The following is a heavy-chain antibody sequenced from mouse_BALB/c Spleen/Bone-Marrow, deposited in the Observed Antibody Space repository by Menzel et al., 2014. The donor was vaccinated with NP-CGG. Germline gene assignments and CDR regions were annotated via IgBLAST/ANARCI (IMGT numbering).Heavy chain of an antibody. CDR3: ARNGNYGAWFAY. V-gene: IGHV14-3*02. J-gene: IGHJ3*01. Sequence: VQLQQSGAELVKPGASVKLSCTASGFNIKDTYMHWGKRRPEQGLEWIGRIDPANGNTKYDPKFQGKATITADTSSNTAYLQLSSLTSEDTAVYSCARNGNYGAWFAYWGQGTLVTVSA. CDR1: GFNIKDTY. D-gene: IGHD2-1*01. CDR2: IDPANGNT.